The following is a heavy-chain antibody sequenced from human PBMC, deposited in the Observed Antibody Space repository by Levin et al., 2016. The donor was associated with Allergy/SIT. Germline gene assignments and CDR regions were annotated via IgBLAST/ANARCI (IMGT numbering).Heavy chain of an antibody. CDR2: IHYSGST. D-gene: IGHD5-24*01. Sequence: WIRQPPGKGLEWLGYIHYSGSTYYNPSLKSRLTISVDTSKNQFSLKLRSVTAADTAVYYCARVAREERWLLSGAFDYWGQGTLVTVSS. V-gene: IGHV4-31*02. CDR3: ARVAREERWLLSGAFDY. J-gene: IGHJ4*02.